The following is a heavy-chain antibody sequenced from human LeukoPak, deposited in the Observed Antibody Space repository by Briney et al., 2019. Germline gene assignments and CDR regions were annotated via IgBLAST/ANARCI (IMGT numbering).Heavy chain of an antibody. D-gene: IGHD6-13*01. CDR1: GGSTSSYY. V-gene: IGHV4-59*12. J-gene: IGHJ5*02. CDR2: IYYSGST. CDR3: ARETFAGTTRNWFDP. Sequence: SETLSLTCTVSGGSTSSYYWSWIRQPPGKGLEWIGYIYYSGSTNYNPSLKSRVTISVDTSKNQFSLKLSSVTAADTAVYYCARETFAGTTRNWFDPWGQGTLVTVSS.